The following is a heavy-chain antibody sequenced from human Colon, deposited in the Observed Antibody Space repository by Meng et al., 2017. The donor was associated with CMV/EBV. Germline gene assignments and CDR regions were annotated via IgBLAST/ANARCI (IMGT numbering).Heavy chain of an antibody. CDR3: ARMYASSSGWLDP. CDR2: INPTDGRA. D-gene: IGHD6-6*01. J-gene: IGHJ5*02. Sequence: CKPSGTIFIIAFFHWLRQAPGQGLEWMGMINPTDGRARHAQKFKGRVTMTRDKSTTTFYMELSSLISDDTAVYYCARMYASSSGWLDPWGQGTLVTVSS. V-gene: IGHV1-46*01. CDR1: GTIFIIAF.